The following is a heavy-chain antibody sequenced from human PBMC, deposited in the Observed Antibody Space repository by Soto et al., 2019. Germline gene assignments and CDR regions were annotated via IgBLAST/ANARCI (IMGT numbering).Heavy chain of an antibody. V-gene: IGHV4-30-2*01. CDR2: MYHSGTF. CDR3: ARAQFYSGSGNYDNLMFDA. D-gene: IGHD3-10*01. Sequence: QLQLQESGSGLVKTSQTLSLTCAVSGGSIGGVGYSWSWIRQPPGGGLEWIGYMYHSGTFLKSPSLKTRLTMSLDMSKNHFSLTLNSMTAADTAVYYCARAQFYSGSGNYDNLMFDAWGQGIQVTVSS. J-gene: IGHJ5*02. CDR1: GGSIGGVGYS.